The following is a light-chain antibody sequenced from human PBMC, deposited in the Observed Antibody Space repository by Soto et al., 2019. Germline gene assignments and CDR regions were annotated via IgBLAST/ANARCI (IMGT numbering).Light chain of an antibody. Sequence: QSALTQPASVSGSPGQSITISCTGTSSDVGANNYVSWYQHHPGKAPKLMIYDVTSRPSGVSNRFSGSKSANTASLTISGLQAEDEADYYCSSYTTSSIRVFGGGTKVTVL. J-gene: IGLJ2*01. CDR2: DVT. CDR3: SSYTTSSIRV. V-gene: IGLV2-14*03. CDR1: SSDVGANNY.